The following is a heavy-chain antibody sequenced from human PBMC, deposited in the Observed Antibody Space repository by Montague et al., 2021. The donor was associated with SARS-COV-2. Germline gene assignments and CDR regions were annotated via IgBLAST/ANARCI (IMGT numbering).Heavy chain of an antibody. Sequence: SLRLSCAASGFTFSSYGIHWVRQAPGKGLEWVAVISYDGSNKHYADSVKGRFTISRDNSKNTLYLQMNSLRAEDTAVYYCAKDQGDCSSSRCFRGWTYYYYGMDVRGQGTTVTVS. J-gene: IGHJ6*02. V-gene: IGHV3-30*18. CDR2: ISYDGSNK. CDR1: GFTFSSYG. CDR3: AKDQGDCSSSRCFRGWTYYYYGMDV. D-gene: IGHD2-2*01.